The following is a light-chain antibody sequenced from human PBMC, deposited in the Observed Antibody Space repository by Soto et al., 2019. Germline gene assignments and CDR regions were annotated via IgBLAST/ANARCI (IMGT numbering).Light chain of an antibody. CDR3: QHYNSYSEA. V-gene: IGKV1-5*03. CDR2: KAS. J-gene: IGKJ1*01. Sequence: EIQMTQSPSSLSAYVGDRVTITCRASQTISSWLAWYQQKPGKAPKLLIYKASTLKSGVPSRFSGSGSGTEFTLTISSLQPDDFATYYCQHYNSYSEAFGQGTKVDIK. CDR1: QTISSW.